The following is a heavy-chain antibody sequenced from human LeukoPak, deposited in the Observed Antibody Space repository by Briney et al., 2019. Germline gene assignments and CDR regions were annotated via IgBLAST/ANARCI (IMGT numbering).Heavy chain of an antibody. D-gene: IGHD6-6*01. CDR1: GFTFSSYS. J-gene: IGHJ4*02. CDR2: ISGSGSST. V-gene: IGHV3-48*01. CDR3: ARDASPGY. Sequence: GGSLRLSCATSGFTFSSYSMNWVRQAPGKGLEWVSNISGSGSSTYYADSVKGRFTISRDNSKNTLYLQMNSLRAEDTAVYYCARDASPGYWGQGTLVTVSS.